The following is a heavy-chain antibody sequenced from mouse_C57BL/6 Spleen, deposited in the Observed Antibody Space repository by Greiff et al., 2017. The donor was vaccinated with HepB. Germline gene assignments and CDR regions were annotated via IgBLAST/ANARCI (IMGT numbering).Heavy chain of an antibody. CDR2: IDPETGGT. CDR3: TREGITTVVAHFDY. J-gene: IGHJ2*01. Sequence: VQLQQSGAELVRPGASVTLSCKASGYTFTDYEMHWVKQTPVHGLEWIGAIDPETGGTAYNQKFKGKAILTADKSSSTAYMELRSLTSEDSAVYYCTREGITTVVAHFDYWGQGTTLTVSS. D-gene: IGHD1-1*01. CDR1: GYTFTDYE. V-gene: IGHV1-15*01.